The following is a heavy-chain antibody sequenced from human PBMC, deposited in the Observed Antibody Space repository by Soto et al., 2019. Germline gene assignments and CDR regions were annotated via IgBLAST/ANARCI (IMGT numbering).Heavy chain of an antibody. J-gene: IGHJ4*02. CDR3: AKEGYDFWSGYYTWYFDY. Sequence: GGSLRLSCAASGFTFSSYAMSWVRQAPGKGLEWVSAISGSGGSTYYADSVKGRFTISRDNSKNTLYLQMNSPRAEDTAVYYCAKEGYDFWSGYYTWYFDYWGQGTLVTVSS. CDR2: ISGSGGST. CDR1: GFTFSSYA. D-gene: IGHD3-3*01. V-gene: IGHV3-23*01.